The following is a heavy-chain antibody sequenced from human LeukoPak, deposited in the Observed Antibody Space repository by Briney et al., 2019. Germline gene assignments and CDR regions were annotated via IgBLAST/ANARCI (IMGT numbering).Heavy chain of an antibody. CDR2: IIPIFGTA. CDR3: ASLVSSAASAFDI. J-gene: IGHJ3*02. V-gene: IGHV1-69*01. Sequence: ASVKVSCKASGGTFSSYAISWVRQAPGQGLEWMGGIIPIFGTANYAQKFQGRVTITADESTSTAYMELSSLRSEDTAVYYCASLVSSAASAFDIWGQGTMVTVSS. CDR1: GGTFSSYA. D-gene: IGHD5/OR15-5a*01.